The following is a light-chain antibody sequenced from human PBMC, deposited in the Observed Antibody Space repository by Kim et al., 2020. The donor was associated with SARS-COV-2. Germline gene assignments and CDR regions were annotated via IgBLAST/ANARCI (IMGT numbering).Light chain of an antibody. CDR3: QQYGYSPWT. J-gene: IGKJ1*01. CDR1: QSVSDSN. CDR2: GAS. V-gene: IGKV3-20*01. Sequence: SPGVSATLSCRASQSVSDSNLAGYQHKPGRAPRLLIYGASTRDTGIPDRFSGSGSGTDFTLTISRLEPEDFAMYYCQQYGYSPWTFGQGTKVDIK.